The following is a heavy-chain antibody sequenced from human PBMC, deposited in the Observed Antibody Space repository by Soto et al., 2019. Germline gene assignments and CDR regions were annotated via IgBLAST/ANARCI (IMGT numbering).Heavy chain of an antibody. CDR3: ARGGVYSGYDRNWFDP. J-gene: IGHJ5*02. D-gene: IGHD5-12*01. Sequence: GASVKVSCKASGGTFSSYAIGWVRQAPGQGLEWMGGIIPILGTANYEQKFQGRVTITADESTSTAYMELSSLRSEDTAVYYCARGGVYSGYDRNWFDPWGQGTLVTVSS. V-gene: IGHV1-69*13. CDR2: IIPILGTA. CDR1: GGTFSSYA.